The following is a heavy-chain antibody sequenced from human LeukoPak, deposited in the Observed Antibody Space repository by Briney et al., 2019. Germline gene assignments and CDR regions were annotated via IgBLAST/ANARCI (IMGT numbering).Heavy chain of an antibody. Sequence: PSETLSLTCTVSGGSISSSSYYWGWIRQPPGKGLEWIGSIYYSGSTYYNPSLKSRVTISVDTSKNQFSLKLSSVTAADTAVYYCARDHPGMAAFDYWGQGTLVSVSS. D-gene: IGHD2-15*01. V-gene: IGHV4-39*07. CDR1: GGSISSSSYY. CDR2: IYYSGST. CDR3: ARDHPGMAAFDY. J-gene: IGHJ4*02.